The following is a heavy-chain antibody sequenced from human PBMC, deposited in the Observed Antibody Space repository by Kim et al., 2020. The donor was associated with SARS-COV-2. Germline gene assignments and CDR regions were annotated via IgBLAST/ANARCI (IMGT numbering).Heavy chain of an antibody. D-gene: IGHD2-15*01. J-gene: IGHJ6*02. CDR3: AGGHDGGKGWDDYYYGMDV. V-gene: IGHV4-34*01. CDR1: GGSFSGYY. Sequence: SETLSLTCAVYGGSFSGYYWSWIRQPPGKGLEWIGEINHSGSTNYNPSLKSRVTISVDTSKNQFSLKLSSVTAADTAVYYCAGGHDGGKGWDDYYYGMDVWGQGTTVTVSS. CDR2: INHSGST.